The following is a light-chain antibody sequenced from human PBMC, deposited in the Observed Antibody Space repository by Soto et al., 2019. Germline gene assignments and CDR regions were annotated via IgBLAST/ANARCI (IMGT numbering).Light chain of an antibody. V-gene: IGKV1-33*01. CDR2: DES. Sequence: DIQMTQSPSSLSASVGDRVTITCQASQDISNYLNWYQQKPGKAPKLLIYDESNLETGVPSMFSGSGSGTDFTLTISSLQHEDIATYYCQQWITFGQGTRLEI. CDR3: QQWIT. CDR1: QDISNY. J-gene: IGKJ5*01.